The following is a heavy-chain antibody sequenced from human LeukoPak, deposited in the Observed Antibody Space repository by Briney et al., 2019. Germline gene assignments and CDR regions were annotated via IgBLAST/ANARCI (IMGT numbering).Heavy chain of an antibody. Sequence: PSETLSLTCTVSGGSISSSSYYWGWIRQPPGKGLEWIGSIYYSGSTNYNPSLNRRVTISVDTSKNPSFLKVGSVTAADTAVYYCARGGSPGGATNDYWGQGTLVTVSS. CDR2: IYYSGST. CDR1: GGSISSSSYY. CDR3: ARGGSPGGATNDY. D-gene: IGHD1-26*01. V-gene: IGHV4-39*07. J-gene: IGHJ4*02.